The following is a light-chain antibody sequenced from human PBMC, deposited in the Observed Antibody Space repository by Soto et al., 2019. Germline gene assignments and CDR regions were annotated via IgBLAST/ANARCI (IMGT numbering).Light chain of an antibody. J-gene: IGKJ5*01. CDR3: QQRSNWRT. V-gene: IGKV3-11*01. CDR1: QSVSSY. Sequence: EVVWTQSPATLSLSPGERATLSCRASQSVSSYLAWYQQQPGQAPSLLIYDASNRATGIPARFSGSGSGTDSTLTISSLQPEDFAVDYCQQRSNWRTFGQGTRLDIK. CDR2: DAS.